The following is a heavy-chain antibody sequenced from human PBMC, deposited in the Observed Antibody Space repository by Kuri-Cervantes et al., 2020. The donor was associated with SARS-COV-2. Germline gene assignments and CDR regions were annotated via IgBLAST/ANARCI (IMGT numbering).Heavy chain of an antibody. CDR2: IKQDGSEE. D-gene: IGHD3-3*01. CDR1: GFTFSSYW. CDR3: ARASFDFWSGYYTGYFFDF. J-gene: IGHJ4*02. V-gene: IGHV3-7*01. Sequence: GESLKISCAASGFTFSSYWMSWVRQAPGKGLEWVANIKQDGSEEFYVDSVKGRFTVSRDNAKKSLFLRMNSLRAEDTAVYYCARASFDFWSGYYTGYFFDFWGQGTLVTVSS.